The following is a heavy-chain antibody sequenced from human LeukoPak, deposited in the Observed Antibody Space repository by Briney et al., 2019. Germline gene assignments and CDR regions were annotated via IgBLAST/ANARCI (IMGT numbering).Heavy chain of an antibody. V-gene: IGHV4-59*02. Sequence: SETLSLTCSVSGGSVNSYYWSWILQPPGEGLEWIGYIYYTGSTNYNPSLKSRVTMSVDTSKNQLSLKVSSVTAADTAVYYCARWYCVSNTCYHMDVWGKGTTVTVSS. CDR1: GGSVNSYY. J-gene: IGHJ6*03. CDR2: IYYTGST. D-gene: IGHD2-2*01. CDR3: ARWYCVSNTCYHMDV.